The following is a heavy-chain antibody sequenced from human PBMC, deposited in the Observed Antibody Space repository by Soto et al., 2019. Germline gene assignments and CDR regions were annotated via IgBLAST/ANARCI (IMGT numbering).Heavy chain of an antibody. CDR1: DYSFSSYA. V-gene: IGHV1-18*01. Sequence: SSVKVSCKASDYSFSSYAISWVRQAPGQGLEWMGWINPYNENTNYAQKYQGRISMTTDTSTSTAYMELRSLRSDDTAVYYCARTYYYDSSGYGENGFDPWGQGTLVTVSS. J-gene: IGHJ5*02. CDR2: INPYNENT. D-gene: IGHD3-22*01. CDR3: ARTYYYDSSGYGENGFDP.